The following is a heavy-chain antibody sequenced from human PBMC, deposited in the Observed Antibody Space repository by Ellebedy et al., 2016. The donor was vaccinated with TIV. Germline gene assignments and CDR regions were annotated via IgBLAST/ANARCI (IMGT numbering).Heavy chain of an antibody. CDR2: ISYDGSNK. Sequence: GESLKISXAASGFTFSSYGMHWVRQAPGKGLEWVAVISYDGSNKYYADSVKGRFTISRDNSKNTLYLQMNSLRAEDTAVYYCARGLLRAVYYYGSGSYSHYGMDVWGQGTTVTVSS. V-gene: IGHV3-30*03. J-gene: IGHJ6*02. CDR1: GFTFSSYG. D-gene: IGHD3-10*01. CDR3: ARGLLRAVYYYGSGSYSHYGMDV.